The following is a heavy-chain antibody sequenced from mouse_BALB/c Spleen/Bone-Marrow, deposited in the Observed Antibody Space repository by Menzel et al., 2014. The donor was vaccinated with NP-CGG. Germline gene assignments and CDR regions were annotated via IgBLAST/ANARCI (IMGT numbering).Heavy chain of an antibody. Sequence: VKLVESGADLVKPGASVKLSCKASGYTFTSYWMHWVKQRPGQGLEWIGEIDPSDSYTNYNQKFKGMATLTVDKSSSTAYMQLSSLTSEDSAVYYCARGLYGDSVYWGQGTTLTVSS. D-gene: IGHD2-13*01. CDR1: GYTFTSYW. CDR3: ARGLYGDSVY. CDR2: IDPSDSYT. V-gene: IGHV1-69*02. J-gene: IGHJ2*01.